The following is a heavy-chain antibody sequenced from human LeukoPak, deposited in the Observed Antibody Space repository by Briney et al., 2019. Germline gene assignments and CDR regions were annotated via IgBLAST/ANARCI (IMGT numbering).Heavy chain of an antibody. CDR3: IRDQDGMGV. CDR1: GDLVSSTTAA. V-gene: IGHV6-1*01. CDR2: TYYRSRWYN. J-gene: IGHJ6*02. Sequence: PSQTLSLTCAISGDLVSSTTAAWNWIRQSPSRGLEWLGRTYYRSRWYNDYAVSVKSRVSINPDTSKNQFSLQLSSVTPEDTAVYYCIRDQDGMGVWGQGTSVTVSS.